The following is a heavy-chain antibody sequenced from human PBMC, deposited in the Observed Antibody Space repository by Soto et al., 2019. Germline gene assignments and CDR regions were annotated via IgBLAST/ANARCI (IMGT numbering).Heavy chain of an antibody. CDR1: GFTFSSYG. CDR2: ISYDGSNK. Sequence: GGSLRLSCAASGFTFSSYGMHWVRQAPGKGLEWVAVISYDGSNKYYADSVKGRFTISRDNSKNTLYLQMNSLRAEDTAVYYCVKDLPTYSGSYSGGFDYWGQGTLVTVSS. D-gene: IGHD1-26*01. CDR3: VKDLPTYSGSYSGGFDY. V-gene: IGHV3-30*18. J-gene: IGHJ4*02.